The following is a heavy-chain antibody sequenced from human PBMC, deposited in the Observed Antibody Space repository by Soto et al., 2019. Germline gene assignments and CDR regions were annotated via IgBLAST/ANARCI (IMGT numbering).Heavy chain of an antibody. V-gene: IGHV1-46*01. D-gene: IGHD2-21*01. Sequence: VASVKVSCKASGYTFTSHYMHWVRQAPRQGLEWMGIINASGGSTSYAQKFQGRVTMTRDTSTSTVYMDLSSLRSEDTAVYYCARSRNGLIDYWGQGTLVTVSS. CDR1: GYTFTSHY. CDR2: INASGGST. CDR3: ARSRNGLIDY. J-gene: IGHJ4*02.